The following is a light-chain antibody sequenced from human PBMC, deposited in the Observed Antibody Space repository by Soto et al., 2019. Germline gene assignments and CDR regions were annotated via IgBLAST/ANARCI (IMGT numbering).Light chain of an antibody. CDR1: EIVSHSS. J-gene: IGKJ4*01. Sequence: SLASLSLYPGERATLSCSAREIVSHSSLAWYHPRSCQAPRLVTYAASSRASAVPDRFSGSGSGADFALTFCRLGAEDFAVYYCRQYGSSPLTFRGGPK. V-gene: IGKV3-20*01. CDR2: AAS. CDR3: RQYGSSPLT.